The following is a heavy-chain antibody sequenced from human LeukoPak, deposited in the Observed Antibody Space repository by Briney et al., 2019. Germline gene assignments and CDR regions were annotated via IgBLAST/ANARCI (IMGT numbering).Heavy chain of an antibody. V-gene: IGHV4-59*08. CDR3: ARLPDFRFCSGGSCYFDP. J-gene: IGHJ5*02. Sequence: SETLSLTCSVSSDSISPCYWNWIRQSPEKGLEWIGYISYSGSIDYNPYLKSRVTMSLDTSRDQFFLNLTSVTAADTAVYYCARLPDFRFCSGGSCYFDPWGQGTLVTVSS. CDR2: ISYSGSI. CDR1: SDSISPCY. D-gene: IGHD2-15*01.